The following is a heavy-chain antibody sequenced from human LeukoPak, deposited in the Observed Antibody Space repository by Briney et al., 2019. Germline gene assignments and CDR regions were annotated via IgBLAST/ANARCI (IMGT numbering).Heavy chain of an antibody. J-gene: IGHJ4*02. D-gene: IGHD5-12*01. Sequence: SSETLSLTCTVSGGSISSSSYYWGWIRQPTGKGLEWIGSIYYSGSTYYNPSLKSRVTISVDTSKNQFSLKLSSVTAADTAVYYCARSLIYSGYDYYFDYWGQGTLVTVSS. CDR2: IYYSGST. CDR3: ARSLIYSGYDYYFDY. CDR1: GGSISSSSYY. V-gene: IGHV4-39*01.